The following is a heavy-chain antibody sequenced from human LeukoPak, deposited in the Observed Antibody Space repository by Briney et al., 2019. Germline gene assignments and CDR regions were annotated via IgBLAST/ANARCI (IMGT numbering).Heavy chain of an antibody. CDR1: GDSISSSNFY. Sequence: SQTLSLTCAVSGDSISSSNFYWSWIRQPAGKGLEWIGHIRTSGSTNYNPSLKSRDTISVTTSKYQLSLKLGSMAAADTAVYFGAGDSDISWFCRWGQGTLVTVSS. V-gene: IGHV4-61*09. J-gene: IGHJ4*02. D-gene: IGHD3-10*01. CDR3: AGDSDISWFCR. CDR2: IRTSGST.